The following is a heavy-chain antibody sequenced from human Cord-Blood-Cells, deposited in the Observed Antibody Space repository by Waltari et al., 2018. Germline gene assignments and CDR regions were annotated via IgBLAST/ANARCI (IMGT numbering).Heavy chain of an antibody. J-gene: IGHJ4*02. CDR1: GFPFSSYG. CDR3: AKDLGNYFDY. V-gene: IGHV3-30*18. CDR2: IWYDGSNK. Sequence: GESGGGVVQPGRSLRLSCAASGFPFSSYGMHWVRQALGKGLEWVAVIWYDGSNKYYADSVKGRFTISRDNSKNTLYLQMNSLRAEDTAMYYCAKDLGNYFDYWGQGTLVTVSS. D-gene: IGHD7-27*01.